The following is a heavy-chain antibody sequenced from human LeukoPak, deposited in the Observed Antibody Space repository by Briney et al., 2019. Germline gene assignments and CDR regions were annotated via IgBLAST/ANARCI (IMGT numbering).Heavy chain of an antibody. V-gene: IGHV1-24*01. Sequence: ASVKVSCKVSGYTLTELSMHWVRQAPGKGLEWMGGFDPEDGETIYAQKLQGRVTMTEDTPTDTAYMELSSLRSEDTAVYYCATEHTDYYDSSGYPYYFDYWGQGTLVTVSS. CDR1: GYTLTELS. CDR3: ATEHTDYYDSSGYPYYFDY. D-gene: IGHD3-22*01. J-gene: IGHJ4*02. CDR2: FDPEDGET.